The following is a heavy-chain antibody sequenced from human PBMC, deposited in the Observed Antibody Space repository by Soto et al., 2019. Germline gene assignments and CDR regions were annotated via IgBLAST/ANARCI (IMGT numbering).Heavy chain of an antibody. CDR1: GFTFSSYA. CDR2: ISYDGSNK. D-gene: IGHD2-15*01. CDR3: ARDQTATPPRYNWFDP. Sequence: GGSLRLSCAASGFTFSSYAMHWVRQAPGKGLEWVAVISYDGSNKYYADSVKGRFTISRDNSKNTLYLQMNSLRAEDTAVYYCARDQTATPPRYNWFDPWGQGTLVTVSS. V-gene: IGHV3-30-3*01. J-gene: IGHJ5*02.